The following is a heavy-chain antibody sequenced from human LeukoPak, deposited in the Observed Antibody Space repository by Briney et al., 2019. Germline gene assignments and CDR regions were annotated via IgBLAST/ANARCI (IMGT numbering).Heavy chain of an antibody. CDR1: GFTISSYS. J-gene: IGHJ4*02. D-gene: IGHD1-14*01. CDR2: ISSSSSYI. Sequence: PGGSLRLSCAASGFTISSYSMNWVRQAPGKGLEWVSSISSSSSYIYYADSVKGRFTISRDNAKNSLYLQMNSLRAEDTAVYYCARDSRMEFDYWGQGTLVTVSS. V-gene: IGHV3-21*01. CDR3: ARDSRMEFDY.